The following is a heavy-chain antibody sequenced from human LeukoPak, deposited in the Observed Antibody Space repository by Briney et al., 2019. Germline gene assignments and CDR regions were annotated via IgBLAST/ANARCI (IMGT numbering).Heavy chain of an antibody. CDR2: IRYDGTNK. V-gene: IGHV3-30*02. CDR3: AKYYYESSGASPFDY. Sequence: PGGSLRLSCAASGFTFSNYGMSWVRQAPGKGLEWVAFIRYDGTNKYYADSVRGRFTISRDNSKNTLYLQMNSLRVEDTAVYYCAKYYYESSGASPFDYWGQGTLVTVSS. CDR1: GFTFSNYG. J-gene: IGHJ4*02. D-gene: IGHD3-22*01.